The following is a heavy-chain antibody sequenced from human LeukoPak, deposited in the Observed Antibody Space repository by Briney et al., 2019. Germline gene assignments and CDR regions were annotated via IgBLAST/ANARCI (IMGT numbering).Heavy chain of an antibody. V-gene: IGHV5-51*01. CDR3: ARTQRIVGLRRRNYYYYVDV. CDR1: GYSFTSYW. Sequence: GESLKISCKASGYSFTSYWIGWVRQLPGKGLEWMGIIYPGDSGTTYSPSFQGQVTISADKSISTAYLQWSSLKASDTAIYYCARTQRIVGLRRRNYYYYVDVWGKGTTVTVSS. CDR2: IYPGDSGT. J-gene: IGHJ6*03. D-gene: IGHD1-26*01.